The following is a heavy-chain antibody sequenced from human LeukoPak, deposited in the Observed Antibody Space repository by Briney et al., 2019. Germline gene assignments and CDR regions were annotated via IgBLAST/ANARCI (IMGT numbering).Heavy chain of an antibody. D-gene: IGHD4-23*01. Sequence: PGGSLRLSCAASGFTFSNYALSWVRQAPGKELGWVSSIAGSGGSTYYADSVKGRFTISRDSSKNTLYLQMNSLQADDTAVYYCARGLRWRDYWGQGTLVTVSS. CDR3: ARGLRWRDY. CDR1: GFTFSNYA. CDR2: IAGSGGST. V-gene: IGHV3-23*01. J-gene: IGHJ4*02.